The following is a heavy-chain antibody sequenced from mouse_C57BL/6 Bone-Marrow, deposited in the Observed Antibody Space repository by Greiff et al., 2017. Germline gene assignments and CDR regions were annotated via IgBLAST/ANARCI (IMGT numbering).Heavy chain of an antibody. J-gene: IGHJ4*01. Sequence: VQLKQSGPELVKPGASVKISCKASGYTFTDYYMNWVKQSHGKSLEWIGDINPNNGGTSYNQKFKGKATLTVDKSSSTAYMELRSLTSEDSAVYYCARSMDGYYYAMDYWGQGTSVTVSS. CDR3: ARSMDGYYYAMDY. D-gene: IGHD2-3*01. V-gene: IGHV1-26*01. CDR2: INPNNGGT. CDR1: GYTFTDYY.